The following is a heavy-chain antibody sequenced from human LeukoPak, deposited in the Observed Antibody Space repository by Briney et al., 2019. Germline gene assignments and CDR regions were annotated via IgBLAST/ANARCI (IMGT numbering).Heavy chain of an antibody. Sequence: QPGRSLRLSCAASGFTFSSYAMHWVRQAPGKGLEWVAVISYDGSNKYYADSVKGRFTISRDNSKNTLYLQMNSLRAEDTAVYYCAREFLGYCTNGVCYSPGFDYWGQGTLVTVSS. CDR1: GFTFSSYA. D-gene: IGHD2-8*01. J-gene: IGHJ4*02. V-gene: IGHV3-30*01. CDR3: AREFLGYCTNGVCYSPGFDY. CDR2: ISYDGSNK.